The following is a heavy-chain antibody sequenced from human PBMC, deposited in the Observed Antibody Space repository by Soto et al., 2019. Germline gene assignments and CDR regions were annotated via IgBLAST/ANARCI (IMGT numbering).Heavy chain of an antibody. D-gene: IGHD1-20*01. Sequence: EVQLLESGGDFVQPGGSLRLACAASGFTFSNYAMSWVRQAPGKGLEWVSRISGGSSKKNYADCVKGRFTISRDNSKNTLFLQMSSLRVEDTAVYFCAKDSRDNSPTRDPFDTWGQGTLVTVSS. CDR3: AKDSRDNSPTRDPFDT. CDR2: ISGGSSKK. CDR1: GFTFSNYA. V-gene: IGHV3-23*01. J-gene: IGHJ5*02.